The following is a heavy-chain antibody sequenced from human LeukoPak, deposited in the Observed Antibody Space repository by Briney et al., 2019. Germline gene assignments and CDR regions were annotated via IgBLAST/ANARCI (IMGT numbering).Heavy chain of an antibody. D-gene: IGHD4-17*01. CDR2: VYTSGST. V-gene: IGHV4-4*07. J-gene: IGHJ3*02. CDR3: ARYMTTVTTRDAFDI. CDR1: VGSISSYY. Sequence: SETLSLTRTVSVGSISSYYWSWIRQPAAKGLEWIGRVYTSGSTNDNRSLQSRDLKSADTYKNQFSLKLSSVTAADTAAHYCARYMTTVTTRDAFDIWGQGTMVTVSS.